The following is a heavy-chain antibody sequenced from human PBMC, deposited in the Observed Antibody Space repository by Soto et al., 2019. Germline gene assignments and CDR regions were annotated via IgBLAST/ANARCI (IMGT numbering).Heavy chain of an antibody. V-gene: IGHV1-69*01. CDR1: GGTFSSYA. Sequence: QVQLVQSGAEVKKPGSSVKVSCKASGGTFSSYAISWVRQAPGQGLEWMGGIIPIFGTANYAQKFQGRVTITADESTSTAYMELSSLRSEDTAVYYCAGYCSSTSCPTGSSGDYWGQGTLVTVSS. CDR2: IIPIFGTA. J-gene: IGHJ4*02. CDR3: AGYCSSTSCPTGSSGDY. D-gene: IGHD2-2*01.